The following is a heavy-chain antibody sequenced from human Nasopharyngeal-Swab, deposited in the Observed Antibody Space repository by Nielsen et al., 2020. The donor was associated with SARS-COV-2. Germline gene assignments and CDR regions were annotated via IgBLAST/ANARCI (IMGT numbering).Heavy chain of an antibody. Sequence: SGPTLVKPTQTRTLTCTFSGFSLSTSGMWVSWIRQPPGKALEWLALIDWDDDKYYSTSLKTRLTISKDTSKNQVVLTMTNMDPVDTATYYCARIRYDILTGYYIGFDYWGQGTLVTVSS. D-gene: IGHD3-9*01. CDR3: ARIRYDILTGYYIGFDY. V-gene: IGHV2-70*01. CDR1: GFSLSTSGMW. CDR2: IDWDDDK. J-gene: IGHJ4*02.